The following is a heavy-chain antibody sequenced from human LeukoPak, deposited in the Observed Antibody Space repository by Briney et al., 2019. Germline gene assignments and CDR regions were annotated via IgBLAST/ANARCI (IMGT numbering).Heavy chain of an antibody. CDR2: INPKNGGT. Sequence: ASVKVSCKAYGYTFMDYYIHWVRQAPGQGLEWMGWINPKNGGTNYAQNFQGRVTMTRDTSIGTANMEMSRLRSDDTAVYYCAKGWGALTVAGTTDYWGQGTLVTVSS. CDR3: AKGWGALTVAGTTDY. CDR1: GYTFMDYY. J-gene: IGHJ4*02. V-gene: IGHV1-2*02. D-gene: IGHD6-19*01.